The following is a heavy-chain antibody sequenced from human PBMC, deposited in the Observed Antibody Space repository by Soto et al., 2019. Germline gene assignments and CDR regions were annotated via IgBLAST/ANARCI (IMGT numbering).Heavy chain of an antibody. CDR2: FDPEDGET. V-gene: IGHV1-24*01. Sequence: VKVSCKVSGYTLTELSMHWVRQAPGKGLEWMGGFDPEDGETIYAQKFQGRVTMTEDTSTDTAYMELSSLRSEDTAVYYCATPLMIRGYSGYEYYFDYWGQGTLVTVAA. CDR3: ATPLMIRGYSGYEYYFDY. J-gene: IGHJ4*02. CDR1: GYTLTELS. D-gene: IGHD5-12*01.